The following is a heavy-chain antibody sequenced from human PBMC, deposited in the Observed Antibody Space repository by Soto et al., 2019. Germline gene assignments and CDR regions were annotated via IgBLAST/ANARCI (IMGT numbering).Heavy chain of an antibody. CDR1: GYSFTSYW. Sequence: GESLKISCNGSGYSFTSYWIGWVRQMPGKGLEWMGIIYPGDSDTRYSPSFQGQVTISADKSISTAYLQWSSLKASDTAMYSCAGQSSWICYDWFDPGGKGTLFTFSS. CDR2: IYPGDSDT. J-gene: IGHJ5*02. D-gene: IGHD2-2*03. CDR3: AGQSSWICYDWFDP. V-gene: IGHV5-51*01.